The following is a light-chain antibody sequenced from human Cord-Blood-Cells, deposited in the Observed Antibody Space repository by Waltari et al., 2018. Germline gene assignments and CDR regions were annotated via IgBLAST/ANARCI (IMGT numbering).Light chain of an antibody. V-gene: IGKV3-11*01. Sequence: EIVLTQSPATRSLSPGERATLSCRASQSVSSYLAWYQQKPGQAPRLLIYDASTRATGIPARFSGSVSGTDFTLTISSLEPEDFAVYYCQQRSNWPPLTFGGGTKVEIQ. CDR3: QQRSNWPPLT. CDR2: DAS. J-gene: IGKJ4*01. CDR1: QSVSSY.